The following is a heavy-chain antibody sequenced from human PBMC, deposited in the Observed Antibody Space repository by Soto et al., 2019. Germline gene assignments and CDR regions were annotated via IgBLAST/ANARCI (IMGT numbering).Heavy chain of an antibody. CDR1: GDRITGYC. D-gene: IGHD3-16*02. CDR2: INPNSGGT. J-gene: IGHJ3*02. CDR3: ARGGRGDMITFGGVIGDRFDI. V-gene: IGHV1-2*02. Sequence: GGPADVCWEACGDRITGYCIWWLQHAPGQGLEWMVWINPNSGGTKFAQKFQGRVTMTRDTSIKTAYMELSRLRSDDTAVYFCARGGRGDMITFGGVIGDRFDIWGQGTMLTVSS.